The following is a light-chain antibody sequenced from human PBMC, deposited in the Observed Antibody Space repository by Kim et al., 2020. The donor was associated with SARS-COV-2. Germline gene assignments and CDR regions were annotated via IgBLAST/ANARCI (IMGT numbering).Light chain of an antibody. V-gene: IGLV2-14*04. CDR3: SSYTSSSTRV. J-gene: IGLJ3*02. CDR2: DVS. Sequence: QSITNSCTGNSIDAGGYNYVTWYQQHPGKAPKLMIYDVSKRPSGVPNRFSGSKSGNTASLTISGLQAEDEADYYCSSYTSSSTRVFGGGTQLTVL. CDR1: SIDAGGYNY.